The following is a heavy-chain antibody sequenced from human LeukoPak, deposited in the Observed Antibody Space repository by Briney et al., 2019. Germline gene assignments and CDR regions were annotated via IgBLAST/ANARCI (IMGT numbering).Heavy chain of an antibody. CDR2: IYYSGNT. D-gene: IGHD1-26*01. V-gene: IGHV4-59*01. CDR3: ARDIGGATYLDY. CDR1: GGSISSYY. J-gene: IGHJ4*02. Sequence: ETLSLTCTVSGGSISSYYWSWIRQPPGKGLEWIGHIYYSGNTNYNPSLKSRVTISVDTSKNQFSLKLSSVTAADTAAYYCARDIGGATYLDYWGQGTLVTVSS.